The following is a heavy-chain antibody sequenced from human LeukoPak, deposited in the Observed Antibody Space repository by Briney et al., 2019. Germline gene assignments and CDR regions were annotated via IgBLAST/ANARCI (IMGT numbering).Heavy chain of an antibody. V-gene: IGHV3-23*01. CDR2: ISGSGRNT. CDR1: GFSFSSYA. D-gene: IGHD6-19*01. J-gene: IGHJ4*02. Sequence: PGGSLRLSCAASGFSFSSYAMSWVRQAPGKGLEWVSAISGSGRNTYYADSVKGRFTISRDNSKNTLYLQMNSLRADDTALYYCARCIATTVAGYYFDYRGQGTPVTVSS. CDR3: ARCIATTVAGYYFDY.